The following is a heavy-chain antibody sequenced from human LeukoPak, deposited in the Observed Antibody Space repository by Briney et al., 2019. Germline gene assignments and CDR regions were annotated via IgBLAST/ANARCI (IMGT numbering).Heavy chain of an antibody. J-gene: IGHJ6*02. D-gene: IGHD2-2*01. CDR2: IIPIFGTA. Sequence: SVKVSCKASGYTFTGYYMHWVRQAPGQGLEWMGGIIPIFGTANYAQKFQGRVTITADESTSTAYMELSSLRSEDTAVYYCARLCSSTSCQDYYYYGMDVWGQGTTVTVSS. CDR1: GYTFTGYY. V-gene: IGHV1-69*13. CDR3: ARLCSSTSCQDYYYYGMDV.